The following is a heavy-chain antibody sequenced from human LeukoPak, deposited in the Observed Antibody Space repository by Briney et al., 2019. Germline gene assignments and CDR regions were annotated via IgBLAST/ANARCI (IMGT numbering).Heavy chain of an antibody. CDR2: INHSGST. J-gene: IGHJ6*02. CDR3: ARGKYYYGSGSYYYDYYGMDV. V-gene: IGHV4-34*01. D-gene: IGHD3-10*01. CDR1: GGSISSYY. Sequence: SETLSLTCTVSGGSISSYYWSWIRQPPGKGLEWIGEINHSGSTNYNPSLKSRVTISVDTSKNQFSLKLSSVTAADTAVYYCARGKYYYGSGSYYYDYYGMDVWGQGTTVTVSS.